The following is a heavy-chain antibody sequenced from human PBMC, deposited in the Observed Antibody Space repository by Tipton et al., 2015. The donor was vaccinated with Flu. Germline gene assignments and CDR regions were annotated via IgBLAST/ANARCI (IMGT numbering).Heavy chain of an antibody. D-gene: IGHD4-11*01. CDR2: IFHTGST. CDR1: GDSISSDYY. CDR3: ARRTFSNYVSEPKNWFDF. V-gene: IGHV4-38-2*02. Sequence: LSLTCTISGDSISSDYYWGWIRQPPGKGLEWIGNIFHTGSTYHNPSLKSRVTISINTSKNQFSLKVFSVTAADTAVYYCARRTFSNYVSEPKNWFDFWGQGALVTVSS. J-gene: IGHJ5*01.